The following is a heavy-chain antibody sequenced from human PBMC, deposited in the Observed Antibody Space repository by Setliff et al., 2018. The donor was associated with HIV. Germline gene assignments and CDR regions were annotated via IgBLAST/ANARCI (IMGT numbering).Heavy chain of an antibody. CDR1: GSTFNVYY. V-gene: IGHV1-2*02. CDR2: IDPNNGGT. CDR3: VRDRTQQNWGSRGYYYMDV. D-gene: IGHD7-27*01. J-gene: IGHJ6*03. Sequence: ASVKVSCKASGSTFNVYYMHWVRQAPGQGLEWMGWIDPNNGGTTYAQKFQGRVTMTRDTSISTVYLELSRLRSDDTAVYYCVRDRTQQNWGSRGYYYMDVWGKGSTVTVSS.